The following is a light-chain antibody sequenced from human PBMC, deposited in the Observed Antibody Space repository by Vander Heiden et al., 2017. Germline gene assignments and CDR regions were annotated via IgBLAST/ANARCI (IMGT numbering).Light chain of an antibody. V-gene: IGLV3-1*01. CDR3: QAWHTSTVV. J-gene: IGLJ2*01. CDR1: KLGDKY. Sequence: SYELTQSPSVSVSPAQTASITCSGNKLGDKYACWYKQKPGQSPVLVIYQDTKRPSGIPERFSGSNSGNTATLTISGTQAMDEADYYCQAWHTSTVVFGGGTKLTVL. CDR2: QDT.